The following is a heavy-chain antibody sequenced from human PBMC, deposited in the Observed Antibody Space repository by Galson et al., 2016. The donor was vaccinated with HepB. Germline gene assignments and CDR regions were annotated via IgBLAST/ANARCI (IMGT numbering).Heavy chain of an antibody. Sequence: SLRLSCAVSGFTVSDNYMSWVRRAPGKGLEWVSLIYSDGRTYYAESAKGRFTISRDSTKNTVYLQMSSLRVEDSAVYYCASRLGYCRGGSCFGRYWGQGTLVTVSA. CDR3: ASRLGYCRGGSCFGRY. J-gene: IGHJ4*02. D-gene: IGHD2-15*01. V-gene: IGHV3-53*01. CDR1: GFTVSDNY. CDR2: IYSDGRT.